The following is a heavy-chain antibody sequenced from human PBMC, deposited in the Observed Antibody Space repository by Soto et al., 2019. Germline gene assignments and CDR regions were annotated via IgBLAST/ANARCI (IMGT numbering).Heavy chain of an antibody. CDR2: ISSDGSTK. CDR3: AKGSYSGTYKDFDY. V-gene: IGHV3-30*18. Sequence: GGSLRLSCAAYGFTFRIYGMYWVRHAPGKGLEWVAAISSDGSTKYYTDSVKGRFTISRDNSKNMLFLQMNSLRTEDTAVYYCAKGSYSGTYKDFDYWGQGNLVTVSS. CDR1: GFTFRIYG. D-gene: IGHD1-26*01. J-gene: IGHJ4*02.